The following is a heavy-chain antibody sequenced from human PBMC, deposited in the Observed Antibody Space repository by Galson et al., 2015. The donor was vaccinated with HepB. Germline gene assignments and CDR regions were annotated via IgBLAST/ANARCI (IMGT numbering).Heavy chain of an antibody. CDR3: ARGRGTVAGRYHFDY. Sequence: SLRLSCAAFGFTVSSNHMNWVRQAPGKGLEWVSIFYSAGDSGGSIYYADSVKGRFTISRDNSKNTVYLQMNSLRAEDTAVYYCARGRGTVAGRYHFDYWGQGTLVTVSS. D-gene: IGHD6-19*01. CDR1: GFTVSSNH. V-gene: IGHV3-53*01. J-gene: IGHJ4*02. CDR2: FYSAGDSGGSI.